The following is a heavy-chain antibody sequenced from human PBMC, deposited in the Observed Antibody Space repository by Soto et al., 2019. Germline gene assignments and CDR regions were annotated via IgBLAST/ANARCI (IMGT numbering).Heavy chain of an antibody. CDR1: GDSLTIGGHY. CDR2: IYHSGST. Sequence: QVRLQESGPGLVRPSQTLSLTCSVSGDSLTIGGHYWTWIRQHPGKGLEWIGYIYHSGSTYYSPSRKSRVTIAVHTSENQLSLKLTSMTAANTAVYYCARGGDGFDLWGQGKMVTVSS. V-gene: IGHV4-31*03. CDR3: ARGGDGFDL. J-gene: IGHJ3*01.